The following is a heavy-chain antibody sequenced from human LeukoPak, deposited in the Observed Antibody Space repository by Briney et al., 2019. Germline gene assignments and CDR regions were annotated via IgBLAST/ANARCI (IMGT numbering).Heavy chain of an antibody. V-gene: IGHV4-38-2*02. Sequence: SETLSLTCTVSGYSISSGYYWGWIRQPPGKGLEWIGSIYHSGSTYYNPSLKSRVTISVDTSKNQFSLKLSSVTAADTAVYYCARVGRIVPNWFDPWGQRTLVTVSS. CDR2: IYHSGST. D-gene: IGHD3-16*02. CDR3: ARVGRIVPNWFDP. J-gene: IGHJ5*02. CDR1: GYSISSGYY.